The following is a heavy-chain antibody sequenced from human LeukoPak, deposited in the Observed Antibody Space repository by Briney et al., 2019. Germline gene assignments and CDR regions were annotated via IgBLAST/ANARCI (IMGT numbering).Heavy chain of an antibody. CDR3: ARDGHSSGWYGGNWFAP. D-gene: IGHD6-19*01. CDR2: ISAYNGNT. J-gene: IGHJ5*02. Sequence: ASVKVSCKASGYTFTSYGISWVRQAPGQGLEWMGWISAYNGNTNYAQKLQGRVTMTTDTSTSTAYMELRSLRSDDAAVYYCARDGHSSGWYGGNWFAPWGQGTLVSVSS. V-gene: IGHV1-18*01. CDR1: GYTFTSYG.